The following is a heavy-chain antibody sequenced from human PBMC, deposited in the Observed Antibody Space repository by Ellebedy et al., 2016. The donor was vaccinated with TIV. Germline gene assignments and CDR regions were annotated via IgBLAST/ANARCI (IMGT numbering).Heavy chain of an antibody. V-gene: IGHV3-11*06. CDR2: ISSSGSYT. CDR1: GFTFSDYY. Sequence: LSLTCAASGFTFSDYYMTWIRQAPGKGLEWVSYISSSGSYTNSADYVRGRFTISRDNAKNSLYLQMNSLRDEDTAVYYCAREGYWDFDYWGQGTLVTVSS. D-gene: IGHD3-22*01. J-gene: IGHJ4*02. CDR3: AREGYWDFDY.